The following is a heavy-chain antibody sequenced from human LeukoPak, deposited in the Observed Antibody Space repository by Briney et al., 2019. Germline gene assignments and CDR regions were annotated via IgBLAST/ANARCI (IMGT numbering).Heavy chain of an antibody. CDR1: GYTFTSYG. J-gene: IGHJ6*02. V-gene: IGHV1-18*01. Sequence: ASVKVSCKASGYTFTSYGISWVRQAPGQGLEWMGWISAYNGNTNYAQKLQGRVTMTTDTSTSTAYMELRSLRSDDTAVYYCARIYDSSGNYYGMYVWGQGTTVTVSS. CDR2: ISAYNGNT. D-gene: IGHD3-22*01. CDR3: ARIYDSSGNYYGMYV.